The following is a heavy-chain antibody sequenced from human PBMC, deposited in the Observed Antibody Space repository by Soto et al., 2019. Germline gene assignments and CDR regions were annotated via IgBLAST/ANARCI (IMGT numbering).Heavy chain of an antibody. V-gene: IGHV3-23*01. Sequence: GGSLRLSCAASGFTFSSYAMSWVRQAPGKGLEWVSAIRGGGGRTYYANSVKGRFTISRDNSKNTLYLQMNSLRAEDTAVYYCAKPLEVVVAANGYWGQGTLVTVSS. CDR3: AKPLEVVVAANGY. CDR1: GFTFSSYA. J-gene: IGHJ4*02. CDR2: IRGGGGRT. D-gene: IGHD2-15*01.